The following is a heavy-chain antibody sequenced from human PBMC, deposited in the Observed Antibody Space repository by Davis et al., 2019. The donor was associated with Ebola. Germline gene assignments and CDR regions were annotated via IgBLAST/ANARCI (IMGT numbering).Heavy chain of an antibody. CDR1: GGSISSYY. J-gene: IGHJ2*01. CDR3: ARHVPGDFWYFDL. CDR2: IYYSGST. D-gene: IGHD2/OR15-2a*01. V-gene: IGHV4-59*01. Sequence: SETLSLTCTVSGGSISSYYWSWIRQPPGKGLEWIGYIYYSGSTDYSPSLRGRVTISLDTSKNQLSLRLSSVTAADTAVYYCARHVPGDFWYFDLWGRGTRVTVSS.